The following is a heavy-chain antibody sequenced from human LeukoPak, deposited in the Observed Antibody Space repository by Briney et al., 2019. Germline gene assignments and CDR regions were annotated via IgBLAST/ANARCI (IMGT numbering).Heavy chain of an antibody. CDR1: GFTFNNYA. CDR2: ISGSGGTT. D-gene: IGHD5-18*01. CDR3: AKDQGIQLWLKYFQH. V-gene: IGHV3-23*01. J-gene: IGHJ1*01. Sequence: SGGSLRLSCAASGFTFNNYAMTWVRQAPGKGLEWVSAISGSGGTTLYADSVKGRFTISRDNSKSTLYLQMNSLRAEDTAVYYCAKDQGIQLWLKYFQHWGQGTLVTASS.